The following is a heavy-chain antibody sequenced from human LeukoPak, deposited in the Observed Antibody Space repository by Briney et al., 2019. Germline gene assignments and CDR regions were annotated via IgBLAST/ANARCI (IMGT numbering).Heavy chain of an antibody. CDR3: ARDLKAYSSSWYVNWFDP. Sequence: PSETLSLTCIVSGGSISSSSYYWGWIRQPPGKGLEWIGSIYYSGSTYYNPSLKSRVTISVDTSKNQFSLKLSSVTAADTAAYYCARDLKAYSSSWYVNWFDPWGQGTLVTVSS. CDR1: GGSISSSSYY. CDR2: IYYSGST. V-gene: IGHV4-39*07. D-gene: IGHD6-13*01. J-gene: IGHJ5*02.